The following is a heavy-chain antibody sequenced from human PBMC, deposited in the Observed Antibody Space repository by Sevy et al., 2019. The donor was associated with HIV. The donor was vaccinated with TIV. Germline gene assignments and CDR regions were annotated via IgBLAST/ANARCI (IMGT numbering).Heavy chain of an antibody. J-gene: IGHJ4*02. D-gene: IGHD2-21*02. Sequence: GGSLRLSCAASGFTFSNYAMNWVRQAPGKGLEWVAVMSHDGNYKNHADSVKVRFTISRDNFKNTLYLQMNGLRVEDTAVYFCARLFSCGGDCYYLDYWGQGAPVTVSS. CDR3: ARLFSCGGDCYYLDY. CDR2: MSHDGNYK. V-gene: IGHV3-30*04. CDR1: GFTFSNYA.